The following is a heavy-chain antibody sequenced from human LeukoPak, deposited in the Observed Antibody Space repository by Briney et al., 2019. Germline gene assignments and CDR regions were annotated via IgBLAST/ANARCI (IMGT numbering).Heavy chain of an antibody. V-gene: IGHV1-18*01. CDR2: ISAYNGNT. CDR3: AREPGTGYFDWLFQGGFDY. D-gene: IGHD3-9*01. Sequence: ASVKVSCKASGYTFTSYGISWVRQAPGQGLEWMGWISAYNGNTNYAQKLQGRVTMTTDTSTSTAYMELRSLRSDDTAVYYCAREPGTGYFDWLFQGGFDYWGQGTLVTVSS. CDR1: GYTFTSYG. J-gene: IGHJ4*02.